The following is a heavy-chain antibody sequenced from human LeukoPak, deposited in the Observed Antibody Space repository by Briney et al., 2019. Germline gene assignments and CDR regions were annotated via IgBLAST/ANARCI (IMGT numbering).Heavy chain of an antibody. CDR2: MNPNSGNT. J-gene: IGHJ4*02. CDR1: GYTFTGYD. Sequence: ASVKVSCKASGYTFTGYDINWVRQATGQGLEWMGWMNPNSGNTGYAQKFQGRVTITRNTSISTAYMELSSLRSEDTAVYYCARGDCDYKEGYFDYWGQGTLVTVSS. CDR3: ARGDCDYKEGYFDY. V-gene: IGHV1-8*03. D-gene: IGHD4-11*01.